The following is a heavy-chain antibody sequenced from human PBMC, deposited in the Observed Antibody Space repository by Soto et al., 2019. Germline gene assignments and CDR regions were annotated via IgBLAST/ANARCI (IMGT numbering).Heavy chain of an antibody. J-gene: IGHJ4*02. V-gene: IGHV3-48*02. CDR1: GFTFNNYP. CDR3: ARGPGTGHLFDY. CDR2: ISSGTSTI. Sequence: PGGSLRLSCAASGFTFNNYPMNWVRQAPGRGPEWISYISSGTSTIYYADSVRGRFFISRDNAKNSLYLQMNNLGDEDTAIYYCARGPGTGHLFDYWGKGTLVTVSS. D-gene: IGHD2-8*02.